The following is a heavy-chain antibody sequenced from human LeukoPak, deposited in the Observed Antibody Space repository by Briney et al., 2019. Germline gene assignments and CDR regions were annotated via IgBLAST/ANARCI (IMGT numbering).Heavy chain of an antibody. Sequence: GASVKVSCKASGYTFTGYYMQWVRQAPGQGLEWMGWINPNSGGTNYAQKFQGRVTMTRDTSISTAYMELSRLRSDDTAVYYCARDREYYYDSSGYYIPYFDYWGQGTLVTVSS. V-gene: IGHV1-2*02. D-gene: IGHD3-22*01. CDR1: GYTFTGYY. J-gene: IGHJ4*02. CDR3: ARDREYYYDSSGYYIPYFDY. CDR2: INPNSGGT.